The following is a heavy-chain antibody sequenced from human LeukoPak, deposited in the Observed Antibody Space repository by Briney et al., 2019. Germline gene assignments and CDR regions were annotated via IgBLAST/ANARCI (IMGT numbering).Heavy chain of an antibody. CDR3: TRDRPNYYGSDGHYYRRNGDY. CDR2: MSSKGELT. D-gene: IGHD3-22*01. V-gene: IGHV3-23*01. Sequence: PGGSLRLSCAASGFTFSIYAMSWVRQAPGKGLEWVSSMSSKGELTFYADSVKGRFTISRDNSESTLYLQMNILRADDTAIYYCTRDRPNYYGSDGHYYRRNGDYWGLGTLVTVSS. CDR1: GFTFSIYA. J-gene: IGHJ4*02.